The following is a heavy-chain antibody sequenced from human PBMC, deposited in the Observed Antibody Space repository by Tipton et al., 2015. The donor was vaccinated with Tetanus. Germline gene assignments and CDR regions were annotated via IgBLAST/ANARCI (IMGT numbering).Heavy chain of an antibody. CDR1: GILISSYA. CDR3: AKLKSRGDSSAIEH. Sequence: SLRLSCAGSGILISSYAMNWVRQGPGEGLEWVSGVSASGNTNYADSGDGRFTISRANAKNTMYLQMNSLRAEDTATYYCAKLKSRGDSSAIEHWGQGTLVTVSS. CDR2: VSASGNT. V-gene: IGHV3-23*01. D-gene: IGHD2-21*02. J-gene: IGHJ4*02.